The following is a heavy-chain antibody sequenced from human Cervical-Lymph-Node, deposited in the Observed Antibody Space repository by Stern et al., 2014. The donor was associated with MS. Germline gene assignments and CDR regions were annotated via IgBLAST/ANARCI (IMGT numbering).Heavy chain of an antibody. J-gene: IGHJ4*02. V-gene: IGHV1-18*01. CDR3: ARDDDYTRRAIDY. CDR2: ISPYNGNP. D-gene: IGHD4-11*01. CDR1: GYTFPYYA. Sequence: VQLVESGAEVKKPGASVNVSCKTSGYTFPYYAISWIRQAPGKGLEWVGWISPYNGNPSFVQKLQGRVAMTTDTSTSTAYMELRSLRSDDTAVYYCARDDDYTRRAIDYWGQGTLVTVSS.